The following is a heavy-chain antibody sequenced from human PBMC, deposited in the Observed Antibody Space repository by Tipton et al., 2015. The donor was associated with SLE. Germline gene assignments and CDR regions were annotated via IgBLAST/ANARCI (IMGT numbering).Heavy chain of an antibody. CDR3: ARDHPVARPFDY. CDR1: GGSNSNYY. V-gene: IGHV4-4*07. CDR2: IYTRGGT. D-gene: IGHD6-19*01. J-gene: IGHJ4*01. Sequence: TLSLTCTVSGGSNSNYYWSWIRQPAGKGLGWVGRIYTRGGTNYNPSLKSPVTISVDTTKNQFSLKLSSVTAADTAVYYCARDHPVARPFDYWGHGTLVTVSS.